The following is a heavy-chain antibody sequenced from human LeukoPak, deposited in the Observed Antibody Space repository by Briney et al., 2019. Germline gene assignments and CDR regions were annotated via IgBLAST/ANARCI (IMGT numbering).Heavy chain of an antibody. V-gene: IGHV1-2*02. CDR3: ASKYYYGSGSYYNAAFDI. J-gene: IGHJ3*02. Sequence: ASVKVSCKASGYTFTGYYMHWVGQAPGQGLEWMGWINPNSGGTNYAQKFQGRVTMTRDTSTSTAYMELSRLRSDDTAVYYCASKYYYGSGSYYNAAFDIWGQGTMVTVSS. CDR1: GYTFTGYY. CDR2: INPNSGGT. D-gene: IGHD3-10*01.